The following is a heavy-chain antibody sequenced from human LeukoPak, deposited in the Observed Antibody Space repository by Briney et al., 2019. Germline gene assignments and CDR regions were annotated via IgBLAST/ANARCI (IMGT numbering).Heavy chain of an antibody. CDR2: INGSGGST. CDR1: GFTFSSYA. CDR3: AKMSDTAMVEDY. J-gene: IGHJ4*02. Sequence: PGGSLRLSCAASGFTFSSYAMSWVRQAPGKGLEWVSTINGSGGSTYYADSVKGRFTISRDNSKNTLYLQMNSLRAEDTAVYYCAKMSDTAMVEDYWGQGTLVTVSS. D-gene: IGHD5-18*01. V-gene: IGHV3-23*01.